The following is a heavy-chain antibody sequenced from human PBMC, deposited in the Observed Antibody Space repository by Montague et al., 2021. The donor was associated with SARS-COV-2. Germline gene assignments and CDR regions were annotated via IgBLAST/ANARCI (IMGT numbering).Heavy chain of an antibody. CDR2: INHGGST. D-gene: IGHD3-10*01. CDR3: ARLRDGVIPSPILGVGPYYSYYYMDV. V-gene: IGHV4-34*01. CDR1: GTSFSGYY. Sequence: SETLSLTCAVHGTSFSGYYWNWIRQPPGKGLEWIGEINHGGSTKYSPSLKSRLTISADTSKNQFSLKLTSVAAADTAVYYCARLRDGVIPSPILGVGPYYSYYYMDVWGGGTTATVSS. J-gene: IGHJ6*03.